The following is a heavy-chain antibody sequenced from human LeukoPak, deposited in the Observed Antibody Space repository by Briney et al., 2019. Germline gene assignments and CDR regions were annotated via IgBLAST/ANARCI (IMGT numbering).Heavy chain of an antibody. CDR1: GGSISSYY. D-gene: IGHD3-16*01. Sequence: PSETLSLTCTVSGGSISSYYWSWIRQPPGKGLEWIGYIYCSGSTNYNPSLKSRVTISVDTSKNQFSLKLSSVTAADTAVYYCARWITVGGSQYYFDYWGQGTLVTVSS. CDR2: IYCSGST. J-gene: IGHJ4*02. CDR3: ARWITVGGSQYYFDY. V-gene: IGHV4-59*01.